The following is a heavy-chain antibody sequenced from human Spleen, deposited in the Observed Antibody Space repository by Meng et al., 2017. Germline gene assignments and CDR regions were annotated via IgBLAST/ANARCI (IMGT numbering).Heavy chain of an antibody. CDR1: GCTFSNWG. CDR2: ISSNGANT. D-gene: IGHD3-22*01. V-gene: IGHV3-23*01. CDR3: LIDHDSSAYSFKL. Sequence: GESLKISCATSGCTFSNWGMNWVRQAPGKGLEWLSTISSNGANTHYADSVKGRFTISRDNYKRTLFLQKNNLRAEDTAIYHCLIDHDSSAYSFKLWGQGTVVTVSS. J-gene: IGHJ4*02.